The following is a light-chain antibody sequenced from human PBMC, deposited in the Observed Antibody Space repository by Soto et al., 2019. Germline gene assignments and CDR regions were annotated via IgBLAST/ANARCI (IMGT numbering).Light chain of an antibody. CDR2: GAS. Sequence: DIQLTHSPSSLSAFVGDRVTITCRASQGIRNDLVCYQQKPGKAPKRLTYGASSLQSGVPSRFSGSGSETEFTFTISSLQPEDFATYFCLQDNSYPRTFGQGTKVDIK. CDR1: QGIRND. CDR3: LQDNSYPRT. J-gene: IGKJ1*01. V-gene: IGKV1-17*01.